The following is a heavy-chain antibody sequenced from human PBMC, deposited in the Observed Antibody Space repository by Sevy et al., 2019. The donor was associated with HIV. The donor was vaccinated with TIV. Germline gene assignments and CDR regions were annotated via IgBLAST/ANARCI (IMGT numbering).Heavy chain of an antibody. CDR3: AKEDYYDSSGYYYWYYYYGMDV. CDR1: GFTFSSYG. J-gene: IGHJ6*02. D-gene: IGHD3-22*01. V-gene: IGHV3-30*18. CDR2: ISYDGSNK. Sequence: GESLKISCAASGFTFSSYGMHWVRQAPGKGLEWVAVISYDGSNKYYADSVKGRFTISRDNSKNTLYLQMNSLRAEDMAVYYCAKEDYYDSSGYYYWYYYYGMDVWGQGTTVTVSS.